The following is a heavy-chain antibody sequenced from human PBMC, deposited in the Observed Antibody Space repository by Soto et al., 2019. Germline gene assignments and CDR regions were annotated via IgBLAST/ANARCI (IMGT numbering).Heavy chain of an antibody. Sequence: GGARRLSCAASAFTLSRKYMNLVRQAPGKGLEWVSIIWSAGLTYYADSVRGRFTISRDISTNIVFLQMDNLRAEDSALYYCARGDPHDLWGQRTPDPVSS. J-gene: IGHJ5*02. CDR3: ARGDPHDL. CDR1: AFTLSRKY. CDR2: IWSAGLT. V-gene: IGHV3-53*01.